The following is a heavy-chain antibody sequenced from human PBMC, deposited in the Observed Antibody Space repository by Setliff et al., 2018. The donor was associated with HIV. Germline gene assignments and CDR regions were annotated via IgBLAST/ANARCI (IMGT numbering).Heavy chain of an antibody. D-gene: IGHD4-17*01. J-gene: IGHJ4*02. CDR3: ARPTTVVTPGYYFDN. CDR1: GYSFTNYW. Sequence: TGESLKISCKGSGYSFTNYWIGWVRQMPGKGLEWMGIIYPGDSDTRYSPSFQGQVTISADKSINTAYLQWSRLKASDTAMYYCARPTTVVTPGYYFDNWGQGTLVTVSS. CDR2: IYPGDSDT. V-gene: IGHV5-51*01.